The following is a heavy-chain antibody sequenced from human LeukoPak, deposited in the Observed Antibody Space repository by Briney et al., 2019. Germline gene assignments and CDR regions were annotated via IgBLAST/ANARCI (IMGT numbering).Heavy chain of an antibody. V-gene: IGHV4-30-4*02. J-gene: IGHJ4*02. CDR3: ATLRGSKMATIDY. CDR2: IYYSGST. D-gene: IGHD5-24*01. Sequence: PSETLSLTCTVSGGSISSGDYYWSWIRQPPGKGLEWIGYIYYSGSTYYNPSLKSRVTISVDTSNNQFSLKLSSVTAADTAVYYCATLRGSKMATIDYWGQGTLVTVSS. CDR1: GGSISSGDYY.